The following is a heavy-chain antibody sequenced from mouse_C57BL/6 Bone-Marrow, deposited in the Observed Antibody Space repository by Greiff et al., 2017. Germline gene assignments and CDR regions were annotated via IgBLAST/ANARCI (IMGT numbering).Heavy chain of an antibody. D-gene: IGHD1-1*01. CDR2: IDPENGDT. Sequence: EVQLQQSGAELVRPGASVKLSCTASGFNIKDDYMHWVKQRPEQGLEWIGWIDPENGDTEYASKFQGKATITADTSSNTAYLQLSSLTSEDTAVYYCTSITTVPYYFDYWGQGTTLTVSS. CDR3: TSITTVPYYFDY. V-gene: IGHV14-4*01. CDR1: GFNIKDDY. J-gene: IGHJ2*01.